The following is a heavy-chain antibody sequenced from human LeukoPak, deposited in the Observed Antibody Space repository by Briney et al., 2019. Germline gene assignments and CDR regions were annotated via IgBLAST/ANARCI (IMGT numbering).Heavy chain of an antibody. D-gene: IGHD3-22*01. Sequence: SETLSLTCAVSGGSFSDYYWGWIRQPPGKGLEWIGEINPSGSTNYSPSLKSRVTISVDTSTNQFSLKLSSVTAADTAVYYCARSSIRSSGYYYADYWGQGTLVTVSS. CDR3: ARSSIRSSGYYYADY. J-gene: IGHJ4*02. CDR2: INPSGST. CDR1: GGSFSDYY. V-gene: IGHV4-34*01.